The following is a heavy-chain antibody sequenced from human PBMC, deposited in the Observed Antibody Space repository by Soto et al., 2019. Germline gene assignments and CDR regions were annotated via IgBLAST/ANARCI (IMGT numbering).Heavy chain of an antibody. CDR2: IIPIFGTA. D-gene: IGHD5-18*01. Sequence: ASVKVSCKASGGTFSSYAISWVRQAPGQGLEWMGGIIPIFGTANYAQKFQGRVTITADESTSTAYMELSSLRSEDTAVYYCARLLHGYSPVFDYWGQGTLVTVSS. V-gene: IGHV1-69*13. CDR1: GGTFSSYA. J-gene: IGHJ4*02. CDR3: ARLLHGYSPVFDY.